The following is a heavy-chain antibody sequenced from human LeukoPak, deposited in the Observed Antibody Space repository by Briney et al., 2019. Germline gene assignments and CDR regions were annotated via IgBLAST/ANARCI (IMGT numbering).Heavy chain of an antibody. CDR3: ARLAPGNYDILTGDPKVVFDY. V-gene: IGHV4-59*07. D-gene: IGHD3-9*01. CDR2: VHSSGST. J-gene: IGHJ4*02. CDR1: GGSISSFF. Sequence: SDTLSLTCTVSGGSISSFFWSWIRQPPGKGLEWIGYVHSSGSTKYNPSLKSRLIISQDMSKNQFSLKLRSVSVADTAVYYCARLAPGNYDILTGDPKVVFDYWGQGALVTVSS.